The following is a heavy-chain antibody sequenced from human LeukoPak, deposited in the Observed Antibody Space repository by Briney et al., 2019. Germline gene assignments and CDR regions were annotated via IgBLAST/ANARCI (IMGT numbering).Heavy chain of an antibody. V-gene: IGHV3-30*01. CDR1: GFTFSSYD. CDR2: MSFDERKK. CDR3: ARPNGY. Sequence: GGSLRLSCAASGFTFSSYDMHRVRQAPGKGLEWVAFMSFDERKKSYADSVKGRFTVSRDISKETLYLQMDNLRAEDTAVYYCARPNGYWGQGTLVTVSS. J-gene: IGHJ4*02. D-gene: IGHD2-8*01.